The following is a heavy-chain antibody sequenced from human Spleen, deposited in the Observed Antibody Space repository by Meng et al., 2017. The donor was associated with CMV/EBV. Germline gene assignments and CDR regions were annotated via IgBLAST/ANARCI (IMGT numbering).Heavy chain of an antibody. Sequence: SGLTFSTYSMNWVRQAPGKGLEWVSSISSSGSSIYYADSVKGRFTISRDIAKKSLYLQMSSLRAEDTAVYYCARDSKISSTWYGYFQHWGQGTLVTVSS. V-gene: IGHV3-21*01. CDR3: ARDSKISSTWYGYFQH. J-gene: IGHJ1*01. CDR1: GLTFSTYS. CDR2: ISSSGSSI. D-gene: IGHD6-13*01.